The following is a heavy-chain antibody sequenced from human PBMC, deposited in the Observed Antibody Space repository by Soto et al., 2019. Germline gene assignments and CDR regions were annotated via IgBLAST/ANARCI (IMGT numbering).Heavy chain of an antibody. D-gene: IGHD3-10*01. CDR3: GRDGFTYYYGAGSYLPWFDP. J-gene: IGHJ5*02. CDR2: ISAYNGNT. V-gene: IGHV1-18*04. CDR1: GYTFTSYG. Sequence: ASVKVSCKASGYTFTSYGISWVRQAPGQGLEWMGWISAYNGNTNYAQKLQGRVTMTTDTSTSTAYMELRSLRSDDTAVYYCGRDGFTYYYGAGSYLPWFDPWGQETLFTVSS.